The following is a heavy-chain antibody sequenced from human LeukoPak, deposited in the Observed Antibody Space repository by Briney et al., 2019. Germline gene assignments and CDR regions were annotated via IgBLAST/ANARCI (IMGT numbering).Heavy chain of an antibody. Sequence: PSDTLSLTCAVSGYSISSSNWWGWIRQPPGKGLEWIGYIYYSGSTYYNPSLKSRVTMSVGTSKNQFSLKLSSVTAVDTAVYYCARTYYYDSSGYYFPGAFDIWGQGTMVTVSS. CDR2: IYYSGST. CDR1: GYSISSSNW. CDR3: ARTYYYDSSGYYFPGAFDI. D-gene: IGHD3-22*01. J-gene: IGHJ3*02. V-gene: IGHV4-28*01.